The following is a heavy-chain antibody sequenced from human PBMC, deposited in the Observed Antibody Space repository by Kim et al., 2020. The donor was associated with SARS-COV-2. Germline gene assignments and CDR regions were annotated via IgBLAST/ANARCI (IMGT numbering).Heavy chain of an antibody. CDR3: ARHPSSSWNWFDP. D-gene: IGHD2-2*01. Sequence: YSPSFQGQVTISADKSISTAYLQWSSLKASDTAMYYCARHPSSSWNWFDPWGQGTLVTVSS. V-gene: IGHV5-51*01. J-gene: IGHJ5*02.